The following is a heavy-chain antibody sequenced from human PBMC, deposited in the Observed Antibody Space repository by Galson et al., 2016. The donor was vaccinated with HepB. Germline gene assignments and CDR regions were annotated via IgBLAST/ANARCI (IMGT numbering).Heavy chain of an antibody. CDR3: ARGDAVLGYDP. Sequence: SETLSLTCTVSGGSLSSNFYSWTWIRQPPGKRLEWIDYIYYSGGTKYNPSLKSRVTFSVDTSKNQFSLNLRCVTAADTAVSFCARGDAVLGYDPWGQGTLSSSLQ. CDR1: GGSLSSNFYS. CDR2: IYYSGGT. D-gene: IGHD7-27*01. J-gene: IGHJ5*02. V-gene: IGHV4-61*01.